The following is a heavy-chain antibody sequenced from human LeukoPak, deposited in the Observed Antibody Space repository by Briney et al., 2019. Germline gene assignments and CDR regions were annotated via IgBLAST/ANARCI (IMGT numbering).Heavy chain of an antibody. V-gene: IGHV3-21*01. D-gene: IGHD3-3*01. CDR1: GFTFSSCT. CDR2: ISSSSTYI. CDR3: ARDIGFLEWSMYYFDY. Sequence: GGSLRLSCAASGFTFSSCTMNWVRQAPGKGLEWVSSISSSSTYIYYADSVKGRFTISRDNAKNSLYLQMNSLRAEDTTVYYCARDIGFLEWSMYYFDYWGQGTLVTVSS. J-gene: IGHJ4*02.